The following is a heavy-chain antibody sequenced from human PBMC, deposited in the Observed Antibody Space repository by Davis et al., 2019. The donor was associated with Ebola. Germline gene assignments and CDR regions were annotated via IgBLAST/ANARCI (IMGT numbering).Heavy chain of an antibody. CDR2: IYSSGST. D-gene: IGHD3-22*01. J-gene: IGHJ3*02. V-gene: IGHV4-4*08. CDR3: ARGPYYYDSSGYYYGRGDAFDI. Sequence: MPSETLSLTCVVSGGSMSTYYWSWVRQPPGKGLEWIGYIYSSGSTNYNPSLKSRVGISIDTSKNQFSLKLTSVTAADTAVYYCARGPYYYDSSGYYYGRGDAFDIWGQGTMVTVSS. CDR1: GGSMSTYY.